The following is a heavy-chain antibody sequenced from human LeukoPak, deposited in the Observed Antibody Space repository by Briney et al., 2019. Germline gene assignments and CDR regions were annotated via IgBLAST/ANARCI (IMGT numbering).Heavy chain of an antibody. CDR2: IRQDGSEK. CDR3: ATKQWLAPPPDS. D-gene: IGHD6-19*01. Sequence: GGTLSLSCAAYGFTFPNYWMSWLRQAPGKGLEWVANIRQDGSEKFYVDSVKGRFTISRDNDKSSIYLQMSSLRGEDTAVYYCATKQWLAPPPDSWGQGTPVTVSS. CDR1: GFTFPNYW. V-gene: IGHV3-7*01. J-gene: IGHJ4*02.